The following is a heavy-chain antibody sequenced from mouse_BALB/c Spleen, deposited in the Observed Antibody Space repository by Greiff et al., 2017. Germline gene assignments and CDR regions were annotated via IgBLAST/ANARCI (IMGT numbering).Heavy chain of an antibody. CDR3: ARRESTDLYAMDY. CDR2: IWSGGST. CDR1: GFSLTSYG. D-gene: IGHD2-1*01. Sequence: QVHVKQSGPGLVQPSQSLSITCTVSGFSLTSYGVHWVRQSPGKGLEWLGVIWSGGSTDYNAAFISRLSISKDNSKSQVFFKMNSLQANDTAIYYCARRESTDLYAMDYWGQGTSVTVSS. V-gene: IGHV2-2*02. J-gene: IGHJ4*01.